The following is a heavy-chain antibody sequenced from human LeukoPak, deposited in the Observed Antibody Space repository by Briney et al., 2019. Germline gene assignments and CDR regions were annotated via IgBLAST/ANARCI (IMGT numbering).Heavy chain of an antibody. D-gene: IGHD2-2*01. Sequence: GASVKVSCKASGGTFSSYAISWVRQAPGQGLEWMGGIIPIFGTANYAQKFQGRVTITTDESTSTAYMELSSLRSDDTAVYYCARDCSSTSCLDYWGQGTLVTVSS. CDR2: IIPIFGTA. J-gene: IGHJ4*02. V-gene: IGHV1-69*05. CDR3: ARDCSSTSCLDY. CDR1: GGTFSSYA.